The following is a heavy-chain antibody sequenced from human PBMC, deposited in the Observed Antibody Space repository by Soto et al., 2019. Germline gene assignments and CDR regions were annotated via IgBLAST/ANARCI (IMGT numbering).Heavy chain of an antibody. CDR1: GYTFTSYG. CDR3: ARDCGRITIFGVVIAPTCYYYGMDV. V-gene: IGHV1-18*01. D-gene: IGHD3-3*01. CDR2: ISAYNGNT. Sequence: ASVKVSCKASGYTFTSYGISWVRQAPGQGLEWMGWISAYNGNTNYAQKLQGRVTMTTDTSTSTAYMELRSLRSDDTAVYYCARDCGRITIFGVVIAPTCYYYGMDVWGQGTTVTVS. J-gene: IGHJ6*02.